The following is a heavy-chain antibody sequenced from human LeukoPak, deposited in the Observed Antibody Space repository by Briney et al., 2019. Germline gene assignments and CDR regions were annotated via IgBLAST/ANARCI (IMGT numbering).Heavy chain of an antibody. CDR3: AREVGYGGLFFDY. Sequence: ASVKVSCKASGGTFSSYAISWVRQAPGQGLEWMGGIIPIFGTANYAQKFQGRVTITADESTSTAYMELSSLRSEDTAVYYCAREVGYGGLFFDYWGREPWSPSPQ. J-gene: IGHJ4*02. CDR1: GGTFSSYA. CDR2: IIPIFGTA. V-gene: IGHV1-69*13. D-gene: IGHD5-12*01.